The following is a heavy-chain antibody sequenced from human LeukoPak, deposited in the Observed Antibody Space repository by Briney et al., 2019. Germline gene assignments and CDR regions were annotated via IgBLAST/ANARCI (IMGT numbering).Heavy chain of an antibody. Sequence: SETLSLTCAVYGGSFSGYYWSWIRQPPGKGLEWIWEINHSGSTNYNPSLKSRVTISVDTPKNHFSLKLSSVTAADTAVYSCARRSVDPGYYYMDVWGKGTTVTVSS. CDR1: GGSFSGYY. CDR2: INHSGST. D-gene: IGHD1-1*01. J-gene: IGHJ6*03. CDR3: ARRSVDPGYYYMDV. V-gene: IGHV4-34*01.